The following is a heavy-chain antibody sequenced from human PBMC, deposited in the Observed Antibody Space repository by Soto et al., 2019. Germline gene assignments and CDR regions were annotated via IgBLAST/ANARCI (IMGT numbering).Heavy chain of an antibody. Sequence: EVQLVESGGGLVQPGGSLRLSCAASGFTFSDHYMDWVRQAPGKGLEWVGRTRNKANSYTTAYAASVKGRFTISRDDSKDSMYLQMNSLKTEDTAVYYCARVKGRGWYYFDYWGQGTLVTVSS. CDR1: GFTFSDHY. V-gene: IGHV3-72*01. CDR2: TRNKANSYTT. J-gene: IGHJ4*02. D-gene: IGHD6-19*01. CDR3: ARVKGRGWYYFDY.